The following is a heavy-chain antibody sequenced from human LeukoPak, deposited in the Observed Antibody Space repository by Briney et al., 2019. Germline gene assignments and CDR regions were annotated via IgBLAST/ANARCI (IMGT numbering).Heavy chain of an antibody. CDR2: ISSSSSDI. Sequence: GGSLRLSCAASGFTFSSYAMSWVRQASGKGLEWVSCISSSSSDIYYADSVKGRFTISRDNAKNSLYLQMNSLRAEDTAVYYCARDRTAAWTDDAFDIWGQGTMVTVSS. V-gene: IGHV3-21*01. D-gene: IGHD6-13*01. CDR1: GFTFSSYA. J-gene: IGHJ3*02. CDR3: ARDRTAAWTDDAFDI.